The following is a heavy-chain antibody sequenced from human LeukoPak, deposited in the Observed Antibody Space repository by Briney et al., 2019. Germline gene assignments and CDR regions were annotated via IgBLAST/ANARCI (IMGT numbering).Heavy chain of an antibody. V-gene: IGHV3-23*01. CDR2: ISGSGGST. D-gene: IGHD3-3*01. Sequence: PGGSLRLSCAASGFTFSSYAMSWVRQAPGKGLEWVSAISGSGGSTYYADSVKGRFTISRDNAKNSLYLQMNSLRAEDTAVYYCARDHYDFWSGPSHWGQGTLVTVSS. CDR3: ARDHYDFWSGPSH. J-gene: IGHJ4*02. CDR1: GFTFSSYA.